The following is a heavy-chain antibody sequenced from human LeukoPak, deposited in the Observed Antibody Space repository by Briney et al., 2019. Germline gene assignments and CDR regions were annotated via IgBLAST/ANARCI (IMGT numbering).Heavy chain of an antibody. CDR1: GLTFDHYV. CDR3: AKGTTMYAFDI. CDR2: ISGDGGST. V-gene: IGHV3-43*02. J-gene: IGHJ3*02. Sequence: GGSLRLSCAASGLTFDHYVMHWVRQAPGKGLEWVSLISGDGGSTYYADSVKGRLTISRDNSKNSLYLQMNSLTTEDTALYFCAKGTTMYAFDIWAKGQWSPSLQ. D-gene: IGHD1-1*01.